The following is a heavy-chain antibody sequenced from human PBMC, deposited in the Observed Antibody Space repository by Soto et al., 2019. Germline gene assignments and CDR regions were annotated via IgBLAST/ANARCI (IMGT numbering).Heavy chain of an antibody. V-gene: IGHV1-2*02. Sequence: ASVEVSCKASGYTFTGYYMHWVLQAPGQGLECMGWINPDSGGTNYAQKFQGRVTMTRDTSISTAYMELYRLRSDDTSVYYCARDSDSSGFSRDAFDIWGQGTLVTVSS. D-gene: IGHD3-22*01. CDR3: ARDSDSSGFSRDAFDI. CDR2: INPDSGGT. CDR1: GYTFTGYY. J-gene: IGHJ3*02.